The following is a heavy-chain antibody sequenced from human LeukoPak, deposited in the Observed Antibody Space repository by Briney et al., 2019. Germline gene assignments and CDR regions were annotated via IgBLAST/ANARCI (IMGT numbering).Heavy chain of an antibody. V-gene: IGHV4-61*02. CDR3: AGQNYYDSSGLDY. J-gene: IGHJ4*02. D-gene: IGHD3-22*01. Sequence: NPSETLSLTCTVSGGSISSGSYYWSWIRQPAGKGLEWIGRIYTSGSTNYSPSLKSRVTISVDTSKNQFSLKLSSVTAADTAVYYCAGQNYYDSSGLDYWGQGTLVTVSS. CDR1: GGSISSGSYY. CDR2: IYTSGST.